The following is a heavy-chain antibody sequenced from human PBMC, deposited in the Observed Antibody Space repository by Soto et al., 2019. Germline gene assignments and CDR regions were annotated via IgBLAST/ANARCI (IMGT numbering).Heavy chain of an antibody. Sequence: ASVKVSCKASGYTFTSYYMNWARQAPGQGREWMGIINPSGGRPSYAQKFQGRVTMTSDTSTSTVYMELSSLRSEDTAVYYCARVDFWSGYALEYYYYYGMDVWGQGTTVTVSS. J-gene: IGHJ6*01. CDR1: GYTFTSYY. CDR3: ARVDFWSGYALEYYYYYGMDV. CDR2: INPSGGRP. V-gene: IGHV1-46*01. D-gene: IGHD3-3*01.